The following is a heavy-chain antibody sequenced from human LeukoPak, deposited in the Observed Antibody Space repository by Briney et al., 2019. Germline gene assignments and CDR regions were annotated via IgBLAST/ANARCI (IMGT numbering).Heavy chain of an antibody. CDR2: ISENGGTT. CDR3: AKDYGPKQLVFLDS. CDR1: GVTFSHYA. Sequence: PGGSLRLSCAASGVTFSHYALSWFRQAPRKGLEWVSGISENGGTTFYADSVKSRFTITRDSSKNIVYLQMYSVGGEDTAIYYCAKDYGPKQLVFLDSWGQGTLVTVSS. V-gene: IGHV3-23*01. J-gene: IGHJ4*02. D-gene: IGHD6-13*01.